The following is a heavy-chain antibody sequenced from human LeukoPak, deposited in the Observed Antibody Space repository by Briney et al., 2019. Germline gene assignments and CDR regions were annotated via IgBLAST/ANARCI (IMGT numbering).Heavy chain of an antibody. Sequence: ASVKVSCKASGYTFTGYYMHWVRQAPGQGLEWMGLINPNSGGTNYAQKFQGRVTMTRDTSISTAYMELSRLRSDDTAVYYCARVPRMVRAPYYFDYWGQGTLVTVSS. J-gene: IGHJ4*02. CDR2: INPNSGGT. V-gene: IGHV1-2*02. CDR3: ARVPRMVRAPYYFDY. D-gene: IGHD3-10*01. CDR1: GYTFTGYY.